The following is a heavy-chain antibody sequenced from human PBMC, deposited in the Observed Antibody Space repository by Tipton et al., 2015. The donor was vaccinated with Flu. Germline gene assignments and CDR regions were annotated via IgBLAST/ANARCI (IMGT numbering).Heavy chain of an antibody. J-gene: IGHJ4*02. CDR1: GGSFSAYY. CDR2: VDYSGST. V-gene: IGHV4-59*01. Sequence: TLSLTCAVYGGSFSAYYWGWIRQAPGKGLEWIGYVDYSGSTSYNPSLKSRVTVSVDTSNNQFSLRLSSVTAADTAVYYCARGYFERNYYNLPGYWGQGTLVTVSS. CDR3: ARGYFERNYYNLPGY. D-gene: IGHD3-10*01.